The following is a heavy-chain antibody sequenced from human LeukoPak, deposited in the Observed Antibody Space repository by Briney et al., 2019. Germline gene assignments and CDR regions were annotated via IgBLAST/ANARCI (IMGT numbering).Heavy chain of an antibody. CDR2: INHSGST. Sequence: PSETLSLTCAVYGGSFSGYYCSWIRQPPGKGLEWIGEINHSGSTNYNPSLKSRVTISGDTSKHHFSLELRSVTAADTAVYYCAISGNYFTRDAFDIWGQGTMVTVSS. D-gene: IGHD1-26*01. J-gene: IGHJ3*02. CDR3: AISGNYFTRDAFDI. V-gene: IGHV4-34*01. CDR1: GGSFSGYY.